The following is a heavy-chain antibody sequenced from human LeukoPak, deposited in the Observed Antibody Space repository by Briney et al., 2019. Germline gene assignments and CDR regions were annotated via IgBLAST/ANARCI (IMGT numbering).Heavy chain of an antibody. CDR3: ARLYSSGWYRGAFDI. D-gene: IGHD6-19*01. CDR2: ISAYNGNT. Sequence: ASVKVSCKASGYTFTSYGISWVRQAPGQGLEWMGWISAYNGNTNYAQKLHGRVTMTTDTSTSTAYIELRSLRSDHTAVYYFARLYSSGWYRGAFDIWGQGTMVTVSS. J-gene: IGHJ3*02. V-gene: IGHV1-18*01. CDR1: GYTFTSYG.